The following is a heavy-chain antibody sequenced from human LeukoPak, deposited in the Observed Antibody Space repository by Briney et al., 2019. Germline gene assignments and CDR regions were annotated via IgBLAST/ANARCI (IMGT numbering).Heavy chain of an antibody. D-gene: IGHD3-22*01. Sequence: PGGSLRLSRAASGFTFSSYAMHWVRQAPGKGLEWVAVISYDGSNKYYADSVNGRFTISRDNSKNTLYLQMNSLRAEDTDVYYCARDYNDSSGLLGGYFDYWGQGTLVTVSS. CDR2: ISYDGSNK. V-gene: IGHV3-30*04. J-gene: IGHJ4*02. CDR1: GFTFSSYA. CDR3: ARDYNDSSGLLGGYFDY.